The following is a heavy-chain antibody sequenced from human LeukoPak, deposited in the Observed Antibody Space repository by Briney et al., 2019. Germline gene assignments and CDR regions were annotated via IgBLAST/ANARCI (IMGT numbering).Heavy chain of an antibody. CDR3: ARDREVRYLDF. J-gene: IGHJ4*02. CDR1: GLIFRNHG. D-gene: IGHD1-26*01. CDR2: IWSDGSNK. Sequence: GGSLRLSCSPSGLIFRNHGTHWVRQAPGKGLEWVAFIWSDGSNKYYAESVKGRFTISRDNSKNMLYLQMNSLRVEDTAVYFCARDREVRYLDFWGQGTLVTVSS. V-gene: IGHV3-33*01.